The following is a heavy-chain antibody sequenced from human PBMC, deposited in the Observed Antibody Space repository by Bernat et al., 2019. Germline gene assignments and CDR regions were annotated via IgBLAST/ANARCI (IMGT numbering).Heavy chain of an antibody. CDR2: IKQDGSEK. D-gene: IGHD3-16*02. Sequence: EVQLVESGGGLVQPGGSLRLSCAASGFTFSSYWMSWVRQAPGKGLEWVANIKQDGSEKYYVDSVKDRFTISRDNAKNSLYLQMNSLRAEDTAVYYCARDLYYDYIWGSYRWDRGYWYFDLWGRGTLVTVSS. CDR3: ARDLYYDYIWGSYRWDRGYWYFDL. CDR1: GFTFSSYW. V-gene: IGHV3-7*03. J-gene: IGHJ2*01.